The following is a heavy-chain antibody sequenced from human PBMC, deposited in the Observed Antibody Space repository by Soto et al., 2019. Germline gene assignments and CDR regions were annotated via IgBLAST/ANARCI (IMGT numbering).Heavy chain of an antibody. CDR2: IIPIFGTA. CDR3: ARVKYSSPRNWYLDL. J-gene: IGHJ2*01. D-gene: IGHD6-6*01. CDR1: GGTFSSYA. V-gene: IGHV1-69*12. Sequence: QVQLVQSGAEVKKPGSSVKVSCKASGGTFSSYAISWVRQAHGQGLEWMGGIIPIFGTANYAPKLQGRVTITADESTSTAYMELRSLRSEDTAVYYCARVKYSSPRNWYLDLWGRGTLVTVSS.